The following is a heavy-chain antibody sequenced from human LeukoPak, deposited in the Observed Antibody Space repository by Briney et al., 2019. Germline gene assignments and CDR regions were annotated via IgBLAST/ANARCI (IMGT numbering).Heavy chain of an antibody. V-gene: IGHV3-7*01. CDR3: ARESPQSWFDP. Sequence: GGSLRLSCAASGFTFTSYWMTWVRQAPGKGLEWVANIKQDGSEKYYVDSVKGRFTISRDNAKNTLYLQMNSLRAEDTAVYYCARESPQSWFDPWGQGTLVTVSS. CDR1: GFTFTSYW. CDR2: IKQDGSEK. J-gene: IGHJ5*02.